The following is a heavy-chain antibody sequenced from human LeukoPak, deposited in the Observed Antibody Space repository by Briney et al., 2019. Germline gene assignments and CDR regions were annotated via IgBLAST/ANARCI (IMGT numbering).Heavy chain of an antibody. J-gene: IGHJ4*02. D-gene: IGHD1-7*01. CDR2: IKNDGSEK. CDR1: GFRFIDFW. CDR3: TRGGKHETTLHN. V-gene: IGHV3-7*01. Sequence: PGGSLRLSCAASGFRFIDFWMSGVRQAPGKGLEWVANIKNDGSEKYYEDSVKGRFTISIDNAKNSLYLQMNSLRAEDTALYYCTRGGKHETTLHNWGQGTLVTVSS.